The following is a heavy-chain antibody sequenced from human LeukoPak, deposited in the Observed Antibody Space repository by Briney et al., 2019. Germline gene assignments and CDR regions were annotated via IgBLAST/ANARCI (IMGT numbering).Heavy chain of an antibody. Sequence: GGSLRLSCAASGFTVSSNYMSWVRQAPGKGLEWVSVIYSGGSTYYADSVKGRFTISRDNSKNTLYLQMNSLRGEDTAVYYCARGDSVGYCSSTSCRTDYFDYWGQGTLVTVSP. CDR3: ARGDSVGYCSSTSCRTDYFDY. J-gene: IGHJ4*02. V-gene: IGHV3-66*02. CDR2: IYSGGST. CDR1: GFTVSSNY. D-gene: IGHD2-2*01.